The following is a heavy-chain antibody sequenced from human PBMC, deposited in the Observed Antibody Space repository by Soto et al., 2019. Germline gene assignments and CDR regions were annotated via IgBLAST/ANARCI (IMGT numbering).Heavy chain of an antibody. CDR3: ARLGASRTLV. J-gene: IGHJ3*01. Sequence: PSETLSLTCNVSGGSINSYYWSWIRKSPGKGLEWIGYVYYTGDTNYNPSLKSRVTISVDPSKSQFSLKLNSVTAADTAVYFCARLGASRTLVWGQGTMVT. D-gene: IGHD7-27*01. V-gene: IGHV4-59*01. CDR1: GGSINSYY. CDR2: VYYTGDT.